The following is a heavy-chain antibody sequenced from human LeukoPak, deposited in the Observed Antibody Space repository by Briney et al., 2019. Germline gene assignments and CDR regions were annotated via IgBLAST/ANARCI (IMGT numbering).Heavy chain of an antibody. Sequence: GGSLRLSCAASGFTFSSYSMNWVRQAPGKGLEWVSISGSGGDRYYADSVMGRFTISRDNSKNTLYLQMNSLRAEDTAVYYCAKARGATYGTYYLDYWGQGTLVTVSS. CDR3: AKARGATYGTYYLDY. D-gene: IGHD4/OR15-4a*01. CDR2: SGSGGDR. CDR1: GFTFSSYS. V-gene: IGHV3-23*01. J-gene: IGHJ4*02.